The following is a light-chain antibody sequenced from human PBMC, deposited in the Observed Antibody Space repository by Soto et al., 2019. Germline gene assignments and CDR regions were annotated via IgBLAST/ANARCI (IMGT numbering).Light chain of an antibody. J-gene: IGLJ1*01. CDR1: SGSIASNY. CDR2: EDN. CDR3: QSYDSSN. V-gene: IGLV6-57*03. Sequence: NFMLTQPHSVSESPGKTVTISCTRSSGSIASNYVQWYQQRPGSAPTTVIYEDNQRPSGVPDRFSGSIDSSSNSASLTISGLKTEDEADYYCQSYDSSNLGTGTQLTVL.